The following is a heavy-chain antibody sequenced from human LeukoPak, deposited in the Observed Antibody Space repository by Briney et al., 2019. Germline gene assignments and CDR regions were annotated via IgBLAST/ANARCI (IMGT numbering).Heavy chain of an antibody. CDR1: GGSISSSTYY. Sequence: PSETLSLTCTVSGGSISSSTYYWGWIRQPPGKGLEWIGSIYYSGRTYYNPSLKGRATISVDTSKNQFSLKLSSVTAADTAVYYCARPFTGSSAWFDPWGQGTLVTVSS. CDR3: ARPFTGSSAWFDP. V-gene: IGHV4-39*01. CDR2: IYYSGRT. D-gene: IGHD3-22*01. J-gene: IGHJ5*02.